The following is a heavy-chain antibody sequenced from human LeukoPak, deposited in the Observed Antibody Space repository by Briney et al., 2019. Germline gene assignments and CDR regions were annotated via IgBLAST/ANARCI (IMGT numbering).Heavy chain of an antibody. V-gene: IGHV4-38-2*02. Sequence: TSETLSLTCTVSGYSISSGYYWGWIRQPPGKGLEWIGSIYHSGSTYYNPSLKSRVTISVDTSKNQFSLKLSSVTAADTAVYYCARGPLYCSSTSCYTLFVYWGQGTLVTVSS. CDR2: IYHSGST. J-gene: IGHJ4*02. CDR3: ARGPLYCSSTSCYTLFVY. D-gene: IGHD2-2*02. CDR1: GYSISSGYY.